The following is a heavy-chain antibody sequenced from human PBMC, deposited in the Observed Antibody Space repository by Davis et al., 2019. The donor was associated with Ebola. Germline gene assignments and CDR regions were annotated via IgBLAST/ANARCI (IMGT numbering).Heavy chain of an antibody. CDR3: ARAQFPTTSDH. D-gene: IGHD1-1*01. V-gene: IGHV1-18*01. CDR1: GYIFTSYA. CDR2: INPHNGNT. J-gene: IGHJ4*02. Sequence: AASVKVSCKASGYIFTSYAMSWVRQAPGQGLEWMGWINPHNGNTKYAQNVQGRVTMTTDTSTSTAYMEVGSLRSDDTAVYYCARAQFPTTSDHWGQGTLVTVSS.